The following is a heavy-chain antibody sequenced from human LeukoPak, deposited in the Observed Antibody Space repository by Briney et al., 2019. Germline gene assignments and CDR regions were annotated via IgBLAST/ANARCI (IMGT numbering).Heavy chain of an antibody. J-gene: IGHJ2*01. CDR1: GFTFSSYG. CDR3: AKGVVGATTRYFDL. CDR2: ISGSGGST. D-gene: IGHD1-26*01. V-gene: IGHV3-23*01. Sequence: PGGSLRLSCAASGFTFSSYGMSWVRQAPGKGLEWVSAISGSGGSTYYADSVKGRFTISRDNSKNTLYLQMNSLRAEDTAVYYCAKGVVGATTRYFDLWGRGTLVTVSS.